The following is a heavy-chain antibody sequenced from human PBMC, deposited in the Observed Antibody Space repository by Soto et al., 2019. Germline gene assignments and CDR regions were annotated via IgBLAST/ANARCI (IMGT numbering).Heavy chain of an antibody. Sequence: GESLKISCKGSGYSFTSYWIGWVRQMPGKGLEWMGIIYPGASDTRYSPSFQGQVTISADKSISTAYLQWSSLKASDTAMYYCASHLEAMDYDLDVWGQGTTVTVSS. V-gene: IGHV5-51*01. CDR1: GYSFTSYW. CDR3: ASHLEAMDYDLDV. J-gene: IGHJ6*02. D-gene: IGHD5-18*01. CDR2: IYPGASDT.